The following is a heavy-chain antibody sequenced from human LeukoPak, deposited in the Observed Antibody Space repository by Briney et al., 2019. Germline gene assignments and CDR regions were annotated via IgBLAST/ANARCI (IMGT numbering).Heavy chain of an antibody. V-gene: IGHV3-7*01. D-gene: IGHD4-23*01. CDR3: AAERRGSSYYDGKEAFDH. CDR1: TFIFSNCW. CDR2: INEDGGEK. Sequence: PGGSLTLFCVPSTFIFSNCWKSGARQTRGRGLEWVANINEDGGEKHYADSVKGRFTITRDNVKNSLYLQINSLRDEDTAVYYCAAERRGSSYYDGKEAFDHWGQGTLVAVPS. J-gene: IGHJ4*02.